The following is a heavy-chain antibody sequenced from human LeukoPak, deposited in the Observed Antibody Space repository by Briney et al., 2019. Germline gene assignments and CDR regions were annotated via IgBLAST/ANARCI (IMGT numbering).Heavy chain of an antibody. CDR1: GFTFDDYA. J-gene: IGHJ4*02. CDR3: AKARGVRGYFDY. V-gene: IGHV3-9*01. Sequence: PGGSLRLSCAASGFTFDDYAMHWVRQAPGKGLEWVPGISWNSGSIGYADSVKGRFTISRDNAKNSLYLQMNSLRAEDTALYYCAKARGVRGYFDYWGQGTLVTVSS. D-gene: IGHD3-10*01. CDR2: ISWNSGSI.